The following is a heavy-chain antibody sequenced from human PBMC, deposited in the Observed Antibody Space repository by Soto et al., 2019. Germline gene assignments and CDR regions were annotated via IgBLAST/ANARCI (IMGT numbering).Heavy chain of an antibody. D-gene: IGHD2-8*01. J-gene: IGHJ6*02. CDR3: AKNGQPPYYYYGLDV. CDR1: GYTFTRNG. V-gene: IGHV1-18*01. CDR2: ISGYNGDT. Sequence: QGHLVQSGAEVKKPGASVKVSCKASGYTFTRNGISGLRQAPGQGLEWMGWISGYNGDTNYAQNLQGRVTMTIDTSTSTAYMELRSLTSDDTAVYYCAKNGQPPYYYYGLDVWGQGTTVTVSS.